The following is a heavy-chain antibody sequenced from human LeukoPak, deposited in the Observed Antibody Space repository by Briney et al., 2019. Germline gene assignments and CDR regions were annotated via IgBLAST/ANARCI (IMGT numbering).Heavy chain of an antibody. CDR2: MSNSGENT. CDR3: AKGGASVTRYVDY. Sequence: AGGSLRLSCAASGFTFSSYSMQWVRQTPGKGLEWVGIMSNSGENTFYGEAVKGRFTISRDNSQNTLYLQMNSLRPEDTGVYYCAKGGASVTRYVDYWGQGTLVTVSS. CDR1: GFTFSSYS. D-gene: IGHD4-17*01. V-gene: IGHV3-30*18. J-gene: IGHJ4*02.